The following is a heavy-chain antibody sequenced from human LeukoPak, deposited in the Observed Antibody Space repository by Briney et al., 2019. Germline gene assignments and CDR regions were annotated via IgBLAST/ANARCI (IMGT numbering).Heavy chain of an antibody. CDR1: GYTLTELS. CDR3: ARGDAVADTSDFNS. CDR2: FDPEDGET. V-gene: IGHV1-24*01. Sequence: ASVKVSCKVSGYTLTELSMHWVRQAPGKGLEWMGGFDPEDGETIYAQKFQGRVTMTEDTSTDTAYMELSSLRSEDTAVYYCARGDAVADTSDFNSWGQGTLVTVSS. D-gene: IGHD6-19*01. J-gene: IGHJ4*02.